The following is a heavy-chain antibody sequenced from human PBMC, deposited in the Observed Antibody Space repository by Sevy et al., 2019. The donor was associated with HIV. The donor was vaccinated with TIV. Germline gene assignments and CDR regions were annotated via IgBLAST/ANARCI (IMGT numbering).Heavy chain of an antibody. D-gene: IGHD3-10*02. CDR2: IHYDGSNK. CDR3: AKDVLGLGGIQNYYYSYGMDV. Sequence: GGSLRLSCAASGFIFNSYGVHWVRQAPGKGLQWVAFIHYDGSNKYYGDSVKGRFTISRDNSKYTLYLEMNSLRPEDTAVYYCAKDVLGLGGIQNYYYSYGMDVWGQGTTVTVSS. J-gene: IGHJ6*02. CDR1: GFIFNSYG. V-gene: IGHV3-30*02.